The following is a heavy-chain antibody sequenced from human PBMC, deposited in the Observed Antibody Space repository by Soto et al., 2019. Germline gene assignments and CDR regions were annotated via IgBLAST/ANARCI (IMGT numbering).Heavy chain of an antibody. CDR1: GFTFSSYA. J-gene: IGHJ3*01. CDR3: ARDRYDYFCGRYRDGPIGLFSV. CDR2: ISYDGSNK. D-gene: IGHD3-16*02. V-gene: IGHV3-30-3*01. Sequence: GGSLRLSCAASGFTFSSYAMHWVRQAPGKGLEWVAVISYDGSNKYYADSVKGRFTISRDNSKNTLYLQMNSLRAEDTAVYYCARDRYDYFCGRYRDGPIGLFSVRGQGSTDTV.